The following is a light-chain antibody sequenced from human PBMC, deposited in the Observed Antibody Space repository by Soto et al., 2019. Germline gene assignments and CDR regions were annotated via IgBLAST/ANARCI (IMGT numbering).Light chain of an antibody. CDR1: QSVTSS. Sequence: EIVLTQSPATLSLSPGDRATLSCRASQSVTSSLAWFQQKPGQAPRLLIYDVSRRATAIPARFSGSGSGTDFTLTISSLEPEDFAVYYCQQRSNWPRGYTFGQGTKLEIK. CDR2: DVS. CDR3: QQRSNWPRGYT. V-gene: IGKV3-11*01. J-gene: IGKJ2*01.